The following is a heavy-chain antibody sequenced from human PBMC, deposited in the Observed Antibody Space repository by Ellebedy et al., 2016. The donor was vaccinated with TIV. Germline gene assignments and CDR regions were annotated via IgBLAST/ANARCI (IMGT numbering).Heavy chain of an antibody. CDR3: AKWTVGYCSSASCYTGDY. Sequence: MPSETLSLTCAVYGGSFNNYYWSWIRQLPGKGLEWIGEFNLGGTTNYNPSLKSRVTISVDTSKNQFPLKLNSVTAADTAVYYFAKWTVGYCSSASCYTGDYWGQGTLVTVSS. CDR2: FNLGGTT. V-gene: IGHV4-34*01. J-gene: IGHJ4*02. D-gene: IGHD2-2*02. CDR1: GGSFNNYY.